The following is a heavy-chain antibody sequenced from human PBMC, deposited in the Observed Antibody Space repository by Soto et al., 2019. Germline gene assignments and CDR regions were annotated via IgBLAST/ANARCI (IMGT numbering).Heavy chain of an antibody. CDR3: ARAPEVYCSSTTCYSSLDV. V-gene: IGHV5-51*01. J-gene: IGHJ6*02. CDR1: GYSFTNYW. D-gene: IGHD2-2*02. Sequence: GESLKISCKGSGYSFTNYWIGWVRQMPGKGLEWMGIIYPGDSDTRYSPSFQGQVTISADKSITTAYLQWSSLKASDTAMYFCARAPEVYCSSTTCYSSLDVWSQGTTVTVSS. CDR2: IYPGDSDT.